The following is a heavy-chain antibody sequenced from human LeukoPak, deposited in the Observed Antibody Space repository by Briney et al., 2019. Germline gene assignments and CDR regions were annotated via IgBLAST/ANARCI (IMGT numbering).Heavy chain of an antibody. Sequence: GGSLRLSCTASGFTFRSFWMSWVRQAPGKGLEWVANIKQDGSEKYYVDSVKGRFTISRDNAQNSLYLQMNSLRAEDTALYYCARDRAAMAGIPMDVWGKGTTVTVSS. D-gene: IGHD5-18*01. V-gene: IGHV3-7*03. CDR2: IKQDGSEK. CDR3: ARDRAAMAGIPMDV. J-gene: IGHJ6*04. CDR1: GFTFRSFW.